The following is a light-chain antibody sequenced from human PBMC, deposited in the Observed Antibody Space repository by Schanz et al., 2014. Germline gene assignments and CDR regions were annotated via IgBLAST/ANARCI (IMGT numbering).Light chain of an antibody. J-gene: IGKJ1*01. CDR3: QQYGSSRWT. V-gene: IGKV3-20*01. Sequence: EIALTQSPGTLPLSPGERATLSCRASQSGSDSFLAWYQQKPGQAPRLLIYDASNRATGIPARFSGSGSGTDFTLTISRLEPEDFAVYYCQQYGSSRWTFGQGTKVDIK. CDR1: QSGSDSF. CDR2: DAS.